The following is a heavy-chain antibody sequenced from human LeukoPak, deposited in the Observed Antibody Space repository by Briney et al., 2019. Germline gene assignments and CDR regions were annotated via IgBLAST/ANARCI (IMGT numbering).Heavy chain of an antibody. J-gene: IGHJ4*02. CDR3: AKDSFAYYDFWSGGNYFDY. D-gene: IGHD3-3*01. Sequence: GGSLRLSCAASGFTFSSYGMHWVRQAPGKGLEWVAVISYDGSNKYYADSVKGRFTISRDNSKNTLYLQMNSLRAEDTAVYYCAKDSFAYYDFWSGGNYFDYWGQGTLVTVSS. CDR2: ISYDGSNK. V-gene: IGHV3-30*18. CDR1: GFTFSSYG.